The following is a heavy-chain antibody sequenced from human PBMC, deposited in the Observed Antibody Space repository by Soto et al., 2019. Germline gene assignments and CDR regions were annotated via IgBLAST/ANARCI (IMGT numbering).Heavy chain of an antibody. Sequence: KSTQTLKLTGTFSGFFLRKSGMCVSWIRQPPGKALEWLARIDWDDDKYYSTSLKTRLTISKDTSKNQVVLTMTNMDPVDTATYYCARITSAAAGPYYYYGMDVWGQGTTVTVSS. CDR1: GFFLRKSGMC. D-gene: IGHD6-13*01. CDR2: IDWDDDK. J-gene: IGHJ6*02. CDR3: ARITSAAAGPYYYYGMDV. V-gene: IGHV2-70*11.